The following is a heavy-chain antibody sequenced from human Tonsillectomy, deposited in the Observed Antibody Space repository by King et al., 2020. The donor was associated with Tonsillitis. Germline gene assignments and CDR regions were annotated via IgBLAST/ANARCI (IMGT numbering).Heavy chain of an antibody. Sequence: VQLVESGGGLVQPGGSLRLSCAASGFTFSSYSMNWARQAPGKGLEWVSYISSSSSTIYYADSVKGRFTISRDNAKNSLYLQMNSLRAEDTAVYYCASRLATGTTGGVWGQGTTVTVSS. CDR1: GFTFSSYS. CDR2: ISSSSSTI. D-gene: IGHD1-1*01. V-gene: IGHV3-48*04. CDR3: ASRLATGTTGGV. J-gene: IGHJ6*02.